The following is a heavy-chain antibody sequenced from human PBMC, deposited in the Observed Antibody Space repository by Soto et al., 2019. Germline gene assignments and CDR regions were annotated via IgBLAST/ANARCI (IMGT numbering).Heavy chain of an antibody. CDR3: TRHKDSGLRYTQGNYGMDV. J-gene: IGHJ6*02. CDR2: IRSKVNSYAT. Sequence: PGGSLRLSCAASGFTFSGSAMHWVRQASGKGLEWVGRIRSKVNSYATAYAESVKGRFTISRDDSKNTAYLQMNSLKTEDTAVYYCTRHKDSGLRYTQGNYGMDVWGQGTTVTVSS. D-gene: IGHD4-17*01. CDR1: GFTFSGSA. V-gene: IGHV3-73*01.